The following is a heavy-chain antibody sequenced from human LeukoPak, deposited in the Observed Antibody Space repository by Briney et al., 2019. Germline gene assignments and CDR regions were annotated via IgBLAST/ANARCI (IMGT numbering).Heavy chain of an antibody. CDR3: AKDDFWSGYSDY. J-gene: IGHJ4*02. CDR2: ISYDRSNK. D-gene: IGHD3-3*01. CDR1: GFTFSSYG. Sequence: GGYLRLSCAASGFTFSSYGMHWDRQAPGNGLEWVAVISYDRSNKYYADSVKVRFTISRDNSKNTLYLQMNSLRAEDTAVYYCAKDDFWSGYSDYWGQGTLVTVSS. V-gene: IGHV3-30*18.